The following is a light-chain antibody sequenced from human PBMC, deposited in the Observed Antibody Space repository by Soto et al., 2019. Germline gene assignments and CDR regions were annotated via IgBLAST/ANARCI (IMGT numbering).Light chain of an antibody. J-gene: IGLJ3*02. CDR3: SSYTTRATVV. Sequence: QSALTQPASVSGSPGQSITISCTGTSSDVGGYNYVSWYQHHPGKAPKLMIYDVSNRPSGVSNRFSGSKSGNTASLTISGLQAEDEASYYCSSYTTRATVVFGGGTKLTVL. CDR1: SSDVGGYNY. CDR2: DVS. V-gene: IGLV2-14*03.